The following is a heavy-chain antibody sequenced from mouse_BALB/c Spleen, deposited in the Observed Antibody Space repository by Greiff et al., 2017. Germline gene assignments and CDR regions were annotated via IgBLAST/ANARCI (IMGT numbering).Heavy chain of an antibody. CDR2: ISSGSSTI. CDR1: GFTFSSFG. D-gene: IGHD2-14*01. V-gene: IGHV5-17*02. Sequence: DVKLVESGGGLVQPGGSRKLSCAASGFTFSSFGMHWVRQAPEKGLEWVAYISSGSSTIYYADTVKGRFTISRDNPKNTLFLQMTSLRSEDTAMYYCARWYDGFDYWGQGTTLTVSS. CDR3: ARWYDGFDY. J-gene: IGHJ2*01.